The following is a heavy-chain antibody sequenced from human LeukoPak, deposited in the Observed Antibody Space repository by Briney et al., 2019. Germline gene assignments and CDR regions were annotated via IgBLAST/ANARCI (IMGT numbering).Heavy chain of an antibody. Sequence: ASVKVSCKASGYTFTSYGISWVRQAPGQGLEWMGWISAYNGNTNYAQKLQGRVTMTTDTSTSTAYMELRSLRSDDTAVYYCATWGGDIVVVVAANNWFDPWGQGTLVTVSS. CDR3: ATWGGDIVVVVAANNWFDP. J-gene: IGHJ5*02. V-gene: IGHV1-18*01. D-gene: IGHD2-15*01. CDR1: GYTFTSYG. CDR2: ISAYNGNT.